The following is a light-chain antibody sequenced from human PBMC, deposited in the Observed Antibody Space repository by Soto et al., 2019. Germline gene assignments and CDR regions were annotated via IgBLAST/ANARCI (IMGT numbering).Light chain of an antibody. CDR3: CSYAGSYTFYV. V-gene: IGLV2-14*01. CDR2: EVT. CDR1: SSDVGAYNY. J-gene: IGLJ1*01. Sequence: QSALTQPASVSGSPGQSITISCTGTSSDVGAYNYVSWYQHHPGKVPKLLIYEVTNRPSGVSDRFSGSKSGNTASLTISGLQAEDEADYYCCSYAGSYTFYVFGTGTKLTVL.